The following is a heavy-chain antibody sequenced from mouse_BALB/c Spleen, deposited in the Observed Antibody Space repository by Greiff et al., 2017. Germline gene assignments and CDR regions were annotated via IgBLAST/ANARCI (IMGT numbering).Heavy chain of an antibody. Sequence: QVQLQQSGAELVRPGASVTLSCKASGYTFTDYEMHWVKQTPVHGLEWIGAIDPETGGTAYNQKFKGKATLTADKSSSTAYMELRSLTSEDSAVYYCTRWGYYGDYWGQGTTLTVSS. J-gene: IGHJ2*01. V-gene: IGHV1-15*01. CDR3: TRWGYYGDY. CDR1: GYTFTDYE. CDR2: IDPETGGT.